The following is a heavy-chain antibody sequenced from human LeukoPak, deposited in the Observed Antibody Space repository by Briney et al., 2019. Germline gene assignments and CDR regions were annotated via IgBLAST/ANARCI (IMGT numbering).Heavy chain of an antibody. CDR2: INHSGST. CDR1: GGSFSGYY. CDR3: ARRRSRGGNYVRWFDP. J-gene: IGHJ5*02. Sequence: PSQTLSLTCAVYGGSFSGYYWSWIPHPPGKGLEWIGEINHSGSTNYNPSLKSRVTISVDTSKNQFSLKLSSVTAADTAVYYCARRRSRGGNYVRWFDPWGQGNLVTGFS. V-gene: IGHV4-34*01. D-gene: IGHD4-23*01.